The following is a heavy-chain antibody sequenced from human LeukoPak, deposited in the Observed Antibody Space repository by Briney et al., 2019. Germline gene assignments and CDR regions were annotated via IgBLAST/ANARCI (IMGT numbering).Heavy chain of an antibody. V-gene: IGHV3-7*01. CDR2: INQDGSQK. D-gene: IGHD2-8*01. CDR1: GFTFSTYW. CDR3: ARLKDDVTKLDY. Sequence: GGSLRLSCAASGFTFSTYWMSWVRQAPGKGLEWVANINQDGSQKRYVDSVQGRFSISRDNTKNSLFLQMNSLRAEDTAVYYCARLKDDVTKLDYWGQGTLVTVSS. J-gene: IGHJ4*02.